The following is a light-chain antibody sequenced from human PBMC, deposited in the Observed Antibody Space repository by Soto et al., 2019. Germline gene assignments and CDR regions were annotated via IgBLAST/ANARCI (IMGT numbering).Light chain of an antibody. V-gene: IGLV2-14*01. CDR1: SSDGGGYNY. J-gene: IGLJ2*01. Sequence: QSVLTQPASVSGSPGQSLTISCTGNSSDGGGYNYVSWYQQHPGKAPKLMIYDVSNRPSGVSNRFSGSKSGNTASLTISGLQAEDEADYYCSSYTSSSTLDVVFGGGTKLTVL. CDR2: DVS. CDR3: SSYTSSSTLDVV.